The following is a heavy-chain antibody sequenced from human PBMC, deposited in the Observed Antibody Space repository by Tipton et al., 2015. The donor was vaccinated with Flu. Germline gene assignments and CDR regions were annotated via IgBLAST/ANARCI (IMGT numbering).Heavy chain of an antibody. CDR1: GGSISSSSYY. Sequence: TLSLTCTVSGGSISSSSYYWSWIRQPAGKGLEWIGRIYTSGSTNYNPSLKSRVTMSVDTSKNQFSLKLSSVTAADTAVYYCARDRQITMIGRDAFDIWGQGTMVTVSS. CDR2: IYTSGST. D-gene: IGHD3-22*01. V-gene: IGHV4-61*02. CDR3: ARDRQITMIGRDAFDI. J-gene: IGHJ3*02.